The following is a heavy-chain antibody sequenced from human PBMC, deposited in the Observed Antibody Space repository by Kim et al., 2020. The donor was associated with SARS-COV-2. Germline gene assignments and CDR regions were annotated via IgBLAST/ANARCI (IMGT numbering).Heavy chain of an antibody. J-gene: IGHJ4*02. Sequence: GGSLRLSCAASGFHFSSYAMSWVRQTPGKGLEWVSSISVNGATTYYADSVKGRSTISRDNSKNTLYLQMNSLGAEDTALYYCSKGFIGHGEHSDYWGQGTLVTVSS. CDR2: ISVNGATT. CDR1: GFHFSSYA. D-gene: IGHD4-17*01. CDR3: SKGFIGHGEHSDY. V-gene: IGHV3-23*01.